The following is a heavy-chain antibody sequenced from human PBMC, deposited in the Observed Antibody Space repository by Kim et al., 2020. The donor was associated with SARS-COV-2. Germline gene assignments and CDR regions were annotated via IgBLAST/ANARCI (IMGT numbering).Heavy chain of an antibody. Sequence: TTDYAAPVKGRFTISRDDSKNTLYLQRTSLKTEDTGVFYCTCYSSSHRADYWGQGTLVTVSS. J-gene: IGHJ4*02. CDR2: TT. D-gene: IGHD6-6*01. CDR3: TCYSSSHRADY. V-gene: IGHV3-15*01.